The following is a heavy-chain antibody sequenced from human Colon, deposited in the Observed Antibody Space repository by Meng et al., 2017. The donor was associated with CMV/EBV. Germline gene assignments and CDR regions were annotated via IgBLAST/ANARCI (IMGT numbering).Heavy chain of an antibody. Sequence: GESLKISCAASGFTFSSYEMNWVRQAPGKGLEWVSYISSSGSTIYYADSVKGRFTISRDNAKNSLYLQMNSLRAEDTAVYYCARDGYCSSTSCHWWAYGMDVWGQGTTVTVSS. CDR1: GFTFSSYE. J-gene: IGHJ6*02. D-gene: IGHD2-2*03. V-gene: IGHV3-48*03. CDR2: ISSSGSTI. CDR3: ARDGYCSSTSCHWWAYGMDV.